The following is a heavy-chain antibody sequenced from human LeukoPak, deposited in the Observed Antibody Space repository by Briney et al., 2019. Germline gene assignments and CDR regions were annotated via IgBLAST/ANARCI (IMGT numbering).Heavy chain of an antibody. J-gene: IGHJ3*02. Sequence: ASVKVSFKASGYTFTSYDINWVRQATGQGLEWMGWMNPNSGNTGYAQKFQGRVTMTRNTSISTAYMELSSLRSEDTAVYYCARGIWGSYGSHDAFDIWGQGTMVTVSS. D-gene: IGHD5-18*01. CDR2: MNPNSGNT. V-gene: IGHV1-8*01. CDR1: GYTFTSYD. CDR3: ARGIWGSYGSHDAFDI.